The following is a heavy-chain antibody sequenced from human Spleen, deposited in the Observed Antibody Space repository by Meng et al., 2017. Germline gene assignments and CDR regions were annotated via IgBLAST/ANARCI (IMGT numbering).Heavy chain of an antibody. D-gene: IGHD6-13*01. CDR3: ARDEDISAAGKLFGDY. CDR2: IDPKSGDT. V-gene: IGHV1-2*06. J-gene: IGHJ4*02. Sequence: ASVKVSCKPSGYNFPDYWLHWVRRAPGQGLEWMGRIDPKSGDTHYAQRFQGRVTMTGDTSISTAYMELSGLRSDDTAMHYCARDEDISAAGKLFGDYWGQGNLVTVSS. CDR1: GYNFPDYW.